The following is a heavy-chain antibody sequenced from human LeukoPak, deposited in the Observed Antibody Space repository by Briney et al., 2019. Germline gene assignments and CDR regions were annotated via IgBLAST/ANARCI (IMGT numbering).Heavy chain of an antibody. CDR3: ARGWSHDSSGYYYGY. CDR1: GGSFSGYY. Sequence: SETLSLTCAVYGGSFSGYYWSWIRQPPGKGLEWIGEINHSGSTNYNPSLKSRVTISVDTSKNQFSLKLSSVTAADTAVYYCARGWSHDSSGYYYGYWGQGTLVTVSS. V-gene: IGHV4-34*01. J-gene: IGHJ4*02. CDR2: INHSGST. D-gene: IGHD3-22*01.